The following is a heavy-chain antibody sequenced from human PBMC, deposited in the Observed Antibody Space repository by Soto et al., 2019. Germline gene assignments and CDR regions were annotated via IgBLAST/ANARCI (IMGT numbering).Heavy chain of an antibody. Sequence: SETLSLTCTVSGGSISCYYWSWIRQPPGKGLEWIGYIYYSGSTNYNPSLKSRVTISVDTSKNQFSLKLSSVTAADTAVYYCARDRTDYYDSSGLDYWGQGTLVTVSS. CDR2: IYYSGST. CDR3: ARDRTDYYDSSGLDY. CDR1: GGSISCYY. V-gene: IGHV4-59*01. D-gene: IGHD3-22*01. J-gene: IGHJ4*02.